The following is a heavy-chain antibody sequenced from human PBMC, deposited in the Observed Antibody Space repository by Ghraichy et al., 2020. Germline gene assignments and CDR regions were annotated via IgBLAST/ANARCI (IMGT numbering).Heavy chain of an antibody. CDR3: ARSNSSGRGAFDI. J-gene: IGHJ3*02. CDR1: GFTFSTYS. D-gene: IGHD3-22*01. Sequence: GESLNISCAASGFTFSTYSMNWVRQAPGKGLEWVSYISGSSSTIYYADSVKGRFTNSRDNANNSLYLQMNSLRDEDTAVYYCARSNSSGRGAFDIWGQGTMVTVSS. CDR2: ISGSSSTI. V-gene: IGHV3-48*02.